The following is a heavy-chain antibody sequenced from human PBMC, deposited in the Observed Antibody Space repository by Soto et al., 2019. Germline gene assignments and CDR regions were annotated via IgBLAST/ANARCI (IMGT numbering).Heavy chain of an antibody. V-gene: IGHV6-1*01. CDR3: ARTLLLYYDILTGRYFDY. J-gene: IGHJ4*02. CDR2: TYYRSKWYN. D-gene: IGHD3-9*01. Sequence: PSQTLSLTCAISGDSVSSNSAAWNWIRQSPSRGLEWLGRTYYRSKWYNDYAVSVKSRITINPDTSKNQFSLQLNSVTPEDTAVYYCARTLLLYYDILTGRYFDYWGQGTLVTVSS. CDR1: GDSVSSNSAA.